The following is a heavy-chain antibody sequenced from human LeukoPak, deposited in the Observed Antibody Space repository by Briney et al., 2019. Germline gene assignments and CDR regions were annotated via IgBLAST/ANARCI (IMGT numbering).Heavy chain of an antibody. Sequence: PGGSLRLSCAASGFTVSSNYMIWVRQAPGKGLEWVSLLYSGGNTYYADSAKGRFTISRDNSKNTLYLQMNSLRAEDTAVYYCATSYCSGGSCYPQYFQHWGQGTLVTLYS. CDR3: ATSYCSGGSCYPQYFQH. J-gene: IGHJ1*01. D-gene: IGHD2-15*01. V-gene: IGHV3-66*02. CDR1: GFTVSSNY. CDR2: LYSGGNT.